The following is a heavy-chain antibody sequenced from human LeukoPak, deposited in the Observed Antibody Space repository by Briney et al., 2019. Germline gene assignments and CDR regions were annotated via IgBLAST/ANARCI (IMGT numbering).Heavy chain of an antibody. CDR3: ARGFGNYYYYYMDV. J-gene: IGHJ6*03. CDR1: GGSISSGGYY. V-gene: IGHV4-31*03. Sequence: SETLSLTCTVSGGSISSGGYYWSWIRQHPGKGLEWIGYIYYSGSTYYNPSLKSRVTISVDTSKNQFSPKLSSVTAADTAVYYCARGFGNYYYYYMDVWGKGTTVTVSS. CDR2: IYYSGST. D-gene: IGHD3-10*01.